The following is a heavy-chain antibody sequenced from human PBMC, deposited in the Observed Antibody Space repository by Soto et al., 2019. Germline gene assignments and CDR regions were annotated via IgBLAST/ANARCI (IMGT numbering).Heavy chain of an antibody. CDR3: ALVSSDYYFDY. J-gene: IGHJ4*02. V-gene: IGHV4-39*01. CDR2: IYYSGST. CDR1: GGSISSSSYY. Sequence: SETLSLTCTVSGGSISSSSYYWGWIRQPPGKGLEWIGSIYYSGSTYYNPSLKSRVTISVDTSKNQFSLKLGSVTAADTAVYYCALVSSDYYFDYWGQGTLVTVSS. D-gene: IGHD6-6*01.